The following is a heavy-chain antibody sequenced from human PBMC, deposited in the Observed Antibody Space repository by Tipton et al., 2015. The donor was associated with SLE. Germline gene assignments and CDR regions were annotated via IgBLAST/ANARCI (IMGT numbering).Heavy chain of an antibody. Sequence: TLSLTCTVSGGSIGTTYWNWIRQSAGKGLEWIGRFYSDGRAALESRLNPSFESRATMSVDPSKKEFSLKLSSVTAADTAVYYCARTDSGGDLFVFDSWGQGTLVTVSS. CDR1: GGSIGTTY. CDR3: ARTDSGGDLFVFDS. V-gene: IGHV4-4*07. J-gene: IGHJ4*02. CDR2: FYSDGRA. D-gene: IGHD2-21*01.